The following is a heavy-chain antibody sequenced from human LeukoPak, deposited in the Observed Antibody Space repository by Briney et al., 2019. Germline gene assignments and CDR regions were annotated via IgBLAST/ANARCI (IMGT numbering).Heavy chain of an antibody. V-gene: IGHV3-7*03. CDR3: ARDIGSGYWSKKYYFDY. CDR1: GFTLSSYW. CDR2: IKQDGSEK. Sequence: GGSLRLSCAASGFTLSSYWMSWVRQAPGKGLEWVANIKQDGSEKYYVDSVKGRFTISRDNAKNSLYLQMNSLRAEDTAVYYCARDIGSGYWSKKYYFDYWGQGTLVTVSS. D-gene: IGHD3-22*01. J-gene: IGHJ4*02.